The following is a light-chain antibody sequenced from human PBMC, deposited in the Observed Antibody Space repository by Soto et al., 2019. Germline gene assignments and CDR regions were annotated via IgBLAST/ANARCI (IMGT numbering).Light chain of an antibody. CDR2: GAS. Sequence: EIVMTQSPGTLSLSPGETATLSCRASQSVSSNYVAWFHQKPGQAPRLLIYGASSRATGVPDRFSASGSGTDFTLIISSLQAEDVAVYFCQQYYNPPWTFGQGTKVDI. CDR3: QQYYNPPWT. CDR1: QSVSSNY. J-gene: IGKJ1*01. V-gene: IGKV3-20*01.